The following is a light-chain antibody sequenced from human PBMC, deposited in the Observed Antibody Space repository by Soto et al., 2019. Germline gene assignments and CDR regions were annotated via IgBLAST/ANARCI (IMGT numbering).Light chain of an antibody. J-gene: IGKJ2*01. CDR1: QDISNS. CDR2: DTS. Sequence: DIPMTQSPSSLSASVGNRVTITCQASQDISNSLNWFQQKPGKDPKLLIYDTSNLETGVPSRFSGSGSGTDFSFTISSLQPEDIATYYCQQYDNLPYTFGQGTNLEIK. CDR3: QQYDNLPYT. V-gene: IGKV1-33*01.